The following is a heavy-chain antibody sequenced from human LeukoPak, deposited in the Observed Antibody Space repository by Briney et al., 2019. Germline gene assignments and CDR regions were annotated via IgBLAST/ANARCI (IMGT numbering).Heavy chain of an antibody. CDR3: AKDLGYSSGWDL. J-gene: IGHJ5*02. D-gene: IGHD6-19*01. V-gene: IGHV3-30*02. CDR1: GFTFSSYG. Sequence: AGGSLRLSCAASGFTFSSYGMYWVRQAPGKGLEWVAFIRYDGSNKYYADSVKGRFTISRDKSKNTLYLQMNSLRAEDTAVYYWAKDLGYSSGWDLWGQGTLVTVSS. CDR2: IRYDGSNK.